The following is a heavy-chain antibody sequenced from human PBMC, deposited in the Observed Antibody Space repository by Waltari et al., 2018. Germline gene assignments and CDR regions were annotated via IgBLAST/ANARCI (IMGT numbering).Heavy chain of an antibody. D-gene: IGHD3-3*01. CDR3: ARHGYDFWSGYWLRGWFDP. CDR2: INHSGST. J-gene: IGHJ5*02. Sequence: QVQLQQWGAGLLKPSETLSLTCAVYGGSFSGYYWSWIRKPPGKGLEWIGEINHSGSTNYNPSLKSRVTISVDTSKNQFSLKLSSVTAADTAVYYCARHGYDFWSGYWLRGWFDPWGQGTLVTVSS. CDR1: GGSFSGYY. V-gene: IGHV4-34*01.